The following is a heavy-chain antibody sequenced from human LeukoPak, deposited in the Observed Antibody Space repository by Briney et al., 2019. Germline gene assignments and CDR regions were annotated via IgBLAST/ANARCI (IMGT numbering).Heavy chain of an antibody. J-gene: IGHJ6*02. D-gene: IGHD5-18*01. CDR1: AGTFSSYA. CDR2: IIPLLGIA. Sequence: SVKVSCKASAGTFSSYAISWVRQAPGQGLEWMGRIIPLLGIANYAQKFQGRVTITAEKSTSTAYMELSSLRSEDTAVYYCARSGTGYSYGYDYYGMDVWGQGTTVTVSS. V-gene: IGHV1-69*04. CDR3: ARSGTGYSYGYDYYGMDV.